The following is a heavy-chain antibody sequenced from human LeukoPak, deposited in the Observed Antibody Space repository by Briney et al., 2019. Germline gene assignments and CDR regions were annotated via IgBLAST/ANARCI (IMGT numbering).Heavy chain of an antibody. Sequence: PSETLSLTCTVSGGSIRSTSNYWGWIRQPPGKGLEWIGSIFYCGSTYYSPSLKSRVTISVDTSKNQFSLKLSSVTAADTAVYYCARHVVVTAIPDYFDHWGQGTLVTVSS. V-gene: IGHV4-39*01. CDR3: ARHVVVTAIPDYFDH. D-gene: IGHD2-21*02. J-gene: IGHJ4*02. CDR2: IFYCGST. CDR1: GGSIRSTSNY.